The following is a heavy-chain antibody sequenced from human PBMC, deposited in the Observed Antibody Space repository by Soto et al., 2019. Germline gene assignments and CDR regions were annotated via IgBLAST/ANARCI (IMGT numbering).Heavy chain of an antibody. V-gene: IGHV4-30-4*01. CDR3: AREILLWFGELAENWFDP. CDR2: IYYSGST. CDR1: GGSFSRYY. J-gene: IGHJ5*02. Sequence: SETLSLTCDVYGGSFSRYYWSWIRQPPGKGLEWIGYIYYSGSTYYNPSLKSRVTISVDTSKNQFSLKLSSVTAADTAVYYCAREILLWFGELAENWFDPWGQGTLVTVSS. D-gene: IGHD3-10*01.